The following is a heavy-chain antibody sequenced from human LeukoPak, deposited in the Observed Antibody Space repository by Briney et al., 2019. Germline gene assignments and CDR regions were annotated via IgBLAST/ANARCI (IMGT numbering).Heavy chain of an antibody. CDR2: IIPIFDTT. Sequence: ASVKVSCKASGDTFRSYVISWVRQAPGQGLEWMGGIIPIFDTTNYAQKFQDRVTLTADESTTTAYMELSSLRSEDTAIYYCAKANVFGVLDYFDYWGQGTLVTVSS. V-gene: IGHV1-69*13. J-gene: IGHJ4*02. CDR1: GDTFRSYV. CDR3: AKANVFGVLDYFDY. D-gene: IGHD3-3*01.